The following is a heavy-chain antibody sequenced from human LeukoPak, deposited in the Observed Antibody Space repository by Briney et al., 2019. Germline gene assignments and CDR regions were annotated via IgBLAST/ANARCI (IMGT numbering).Heavy chain of an antibody. CDR3: ARLGLGGYFDY. CDR1: GGSISSYY. J-gene: IGHJ4*02. D-gene: IGHD3-10*01. Sequence: SETLSLTCTVSGGSISSYYWSWIRQPPGKGLEWIGYIYYSGSTNYNPSLKSRVTISVDTSKNQFSLKLSSVTAADTAVYYCARLGLGGYFDYWGQGPRVTVSS. CDR2: IYYSGST. V-gene: IGHV4-59*01.